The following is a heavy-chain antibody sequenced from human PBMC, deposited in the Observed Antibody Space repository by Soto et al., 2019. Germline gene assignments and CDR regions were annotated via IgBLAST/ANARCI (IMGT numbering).Heavy chain of an antibody. Sequence: SSETLSLTCAVYGGSFSGYYWSWIRQPPGKGLEWIGEINHSGSTNYNPSLKSRVTISVDTSKNQFSLKLSSVTAADTAVYYCARRNRCSGGSCYSRYFQHWGQGTLVTVSS. CDR2: INHSGST. CDR1: GGSFSGYY. V-gene: IGHV4-34*01. D-gene: IGHD2-15*01. J-gene: IGHJ1*01. CDR3: ARRNRCSGGSCYSRYFQH.